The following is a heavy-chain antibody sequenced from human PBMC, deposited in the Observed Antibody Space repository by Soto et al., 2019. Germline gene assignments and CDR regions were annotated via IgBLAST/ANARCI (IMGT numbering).Heavy chain of an antibody. CDR1: GFTFSSYA. CDR3: AKSVWGTGTTEFTFDY. Sequence: GESLKISCAASGFTFSSYAMSWVRQAPGKELEWVSAISGSGGSTYYADSVKGRFTISRDNSKNTLYLQMNSLRAEDTAVYYCAKSVWGTGTTEFTFDYWGQGTLVTVSS. D-gene: IGHD1-1*01. J-gene: IGHJ4*02. V-gene: IGHV3-23*01. CDR2: ISGSGGST.